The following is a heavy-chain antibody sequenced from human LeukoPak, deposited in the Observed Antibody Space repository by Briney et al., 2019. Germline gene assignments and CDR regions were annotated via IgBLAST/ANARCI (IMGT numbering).Heavy chain of an antibody. Sequence: SETLSLTYTVSGGSISSYYYNWIRQPPGKGLEWIGYIYYSGSTNYNPSLKSRVTISLDTSKNQFSLKLSSVTTADTAVCYCARSVVTLYWYFDLWGRGTLVTVSS. V-gene: IGHV4-59*01. CDR2: IYYSGST. J-gene: IGHJ2*01. D-gene: IGHD4-23*01. CDR1: GGSISSYY. CDR3: ARSVVTLYWYFDL.